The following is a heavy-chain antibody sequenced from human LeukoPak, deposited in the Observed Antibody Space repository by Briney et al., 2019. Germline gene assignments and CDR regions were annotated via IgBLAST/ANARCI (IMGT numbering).Heavy chain of an antibody. CDR3: VTGGGYYYDH. J-gene: IGHJ4*02. V-gene: IGHV3-30-3*01. CDR2: ISYDGSNK. Sequence: PGGSLRLSCAASGFTFSSYAMHWVRQAPGKGLEWVAVISYDGSNKYYADSVKGRFTIPRDNSKNTFYLQMDSLRAEDTAVYFCVTGGGYYYDHWGQGTLVIVSS. D-gene: IGHD3-22*01. CDR1: GFTFSSYA.